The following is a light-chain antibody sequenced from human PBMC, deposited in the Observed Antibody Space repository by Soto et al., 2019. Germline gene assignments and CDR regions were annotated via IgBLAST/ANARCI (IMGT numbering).Light chain of an antibody. J-gene: IGKJ4*01. CDR1: QSVNSN. V-gene: IGKV3-15*01. CDR2: VAS. CDR3: QQYNVWPLT. Sequence: EIVMTQSPVTLSVSPGDRATLSCRASQSVNSNLAWYQQKPGQTPKLLIYVASTWATGIPARFSGSGSGTEFTLPISRLQSEDFAYYYCQQYNVWPLTFGGGTKVEFQ.